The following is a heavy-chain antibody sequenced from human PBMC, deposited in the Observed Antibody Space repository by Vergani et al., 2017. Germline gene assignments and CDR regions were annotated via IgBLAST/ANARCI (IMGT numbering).Heavy chain of an antibody. CDR3: ARWGNEKRLDS. CDR2: IWYDGSNK. V-gene: IGHV3-33*01. CDR1: GFTFSSHG. D-gene: IGHD1-1*01. J-gene: IGHJ5*01. Sequence: QVQLVESEGGVVQTGRSLTLSCVASGFTFSSHGMHWVRQAPGKGLEWVAVIWYDGSNKYYGDSVKGRFTISRDNSKNTLYLQMNSLRVEDTAVYYWARWGNEKRLDSWGQGTLVTVSS.